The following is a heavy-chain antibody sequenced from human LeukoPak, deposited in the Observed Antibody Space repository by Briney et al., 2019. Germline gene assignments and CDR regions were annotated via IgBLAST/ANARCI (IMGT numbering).Heavy chain of an antibody. Sequence: GASVKLSCKASGYTFTSHAVHWVRQAPGQRLELMGWINAGNGNTKYSEKFQDRVTITRDTSASTVYMELTGLRFEDTVVYYCARAALFYRWNDGNLNWFDPWGQGTLVTVSS. D-gene: IGHD1-1*01. CDR1: GYTFTSHA. CDR2: INAGNGNT. CDR3: ARAALFYRWNDGNLNWFDP. V-gene: IGHV1-3*01. J-gene: IGHJ5*02.